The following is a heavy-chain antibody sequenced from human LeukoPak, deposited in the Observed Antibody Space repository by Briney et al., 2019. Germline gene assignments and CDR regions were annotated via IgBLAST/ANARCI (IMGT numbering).Heavy chain of an antibody. D-gene: IGHD2-2*01. CDR1: GFTFSSYS. V-gene: IGHV3-48*01. J-gene: IGHJ5*02. CDR2: ISRSSSTI. Sequence: PGGSLRLSCAASGFTFSSYSMNWVRQAPGKGLAWVSYISRSSSTIYYADSVKGRFTISRDNAKNSLYLQTNSLRAEYTAVYYCAREHCSSTSCPKLNWFDPWGQGTLVTVSS. CDR3: AREHCSSTSCPKLNWFDP.